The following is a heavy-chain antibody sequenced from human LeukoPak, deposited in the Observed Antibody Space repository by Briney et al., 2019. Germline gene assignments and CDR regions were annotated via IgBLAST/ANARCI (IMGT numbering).Heavy chain of an antibody. CDR3: ASIGTTVTTFDY. CDR2: IYYSGST. V-gene: IGHV4-59*01. Sequence: SETLSLTCTVSGGSISSYYWSWIRQPPGKGLEWIGYIYYSGSTNYNPSLKSRVTISVDTSKNQFSLKLSSVTAADTAVYHCASIGTTVTTFDYWGQGTLVTVSS. J-gene: IGHJ4*02. CDR1: GGSISSYY. D-gene: IGHD4-17*01.